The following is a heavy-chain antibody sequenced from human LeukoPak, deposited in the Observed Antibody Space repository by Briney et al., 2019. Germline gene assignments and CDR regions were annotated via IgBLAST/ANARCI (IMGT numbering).Heavy chain of an antibody. D-gene: IGHD6-13*01. CDR2: INPNSGGT. Sequence: ASVKVSCKASGYTFTGYYMHWVRQAPGQGLEWMGWINPNSGGTNYAQKFQGRVTMTRDTSISTAYMELSRLRSDDTAVYYCAREPERGQQLVRSFDYWGQGTLVTVSS. V-gene: IGHV1-2*02. J-gene: IGHJ4*02. CDR1: GYTFTGYY. CDR3: AREPERGQQLVRSFDY.